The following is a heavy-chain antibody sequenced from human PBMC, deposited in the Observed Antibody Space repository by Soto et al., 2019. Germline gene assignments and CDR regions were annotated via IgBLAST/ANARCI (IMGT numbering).Heavy chain of an antibody. V-gene: IGHV1-3*01. CDR1: GYTIITYA. CDR2: INAGNGNT. J-gene: IGHJ6*02. CDR3: ARSIAARLYYFYGMDV. Sequence: ASVKVSCKASGYTIITYAIYWVRQAPGQRLEWMGWINAGNGNTKYSQKFQGRVTITRDTSARTAYMELRSLQSEDTAVYYCARSIAARLYYFYGMDVWGQGTTVTVSS. D-gene: IGHD6-6*01.